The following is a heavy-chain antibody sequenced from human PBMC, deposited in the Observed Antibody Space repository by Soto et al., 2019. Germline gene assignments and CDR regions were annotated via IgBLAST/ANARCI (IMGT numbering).Heavy chain of an antibody. D-gene: IGHD3-22*01. CDR2: IYYSGST. CDR3: ARVNYYESSGYYLAPHFDY. V-gene: IGHV4-31*03. Sequence: QVQLQESGPGLVKPSQTLSLTCTVSGGSVSSGGYYWSWIRQHPGKGLEWIGYIYYSGSTYYNQSLKSRFTISVDTSKNLFSLKLSSVTAADTAVDYCARVNYYESSGYYLAPHFDYWGQGTLVTVSS. CDR1: GGSVSSGGYY. J-gene: IGHJ4*02.